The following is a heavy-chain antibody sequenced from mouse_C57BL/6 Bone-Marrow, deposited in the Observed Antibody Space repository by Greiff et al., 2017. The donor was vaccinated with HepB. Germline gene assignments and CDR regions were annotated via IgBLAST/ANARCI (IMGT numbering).Heavy chain of an antibody. CDR3: IYYGSDYAMDY. Sequence: EVMLVESGEGLVKPGGSLKLSCAASGFTFSSYAMSWVRQTPEKRLEWVAYISSGGDYIYYADTVKGRFTISRDNARNTLYLQMSSLKSEDTAMYYFIYYGSDYAMDYWGQGTSVTVSS. J-gene: IGHJ4*01. CDR1: GFTFSSYA. CDR2: ISSGGDYI. V-gene: IGHV5-9-1*02. D-gene: IGHD1-1*01.